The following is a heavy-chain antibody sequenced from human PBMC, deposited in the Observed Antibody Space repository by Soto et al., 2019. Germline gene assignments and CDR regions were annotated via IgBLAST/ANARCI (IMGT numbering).Heavy chain of an antibody. D-gene: IGHD5-18*01. J-gene: IGHJ4*02. CDR2: ISYSGST. V-gene: IGHV4-59*01. CDR1: GASITNYY. Sequence: SETLSLTCTVSGASITNYYCTWIRHSPVNGLEGVGYISYSGSTNSXPSLKXLFTXSXXXXNXQVPXKLSSVTGAXTAVYYCARSPEYSYGGFDYWREGALVX. CDR3: ARSPEYSYGGFDY.